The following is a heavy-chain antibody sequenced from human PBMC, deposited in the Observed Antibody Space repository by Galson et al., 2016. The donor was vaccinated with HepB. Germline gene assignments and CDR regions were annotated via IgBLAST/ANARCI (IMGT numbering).Heavy chain of an antibody. CDR3: ARPSYCGGDCSGAFDI. D-gene: IGHD2-21*02. V-gene: IGHV1-69*13. J-gene: IGHJ3*02. Sequence: SVKVSCKASGGTFSSYAFTWVRQAPGQGLEWMGGIIPIFGTANYAQKFQGIVTITADDSTSTTYMELSSLRSEDTAVYYCARPSYCGGDCSGAFDIWGQGTMVTVSS. CDR2: IIPIFGTA. CDR1: GGTFSSYA.